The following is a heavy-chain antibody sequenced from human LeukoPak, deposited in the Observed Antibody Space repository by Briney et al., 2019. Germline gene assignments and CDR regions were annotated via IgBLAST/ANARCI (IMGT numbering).Heavy chain of an antibody. Sequence: GGSLRLSCAASGFTFSIYSINWVPHAPGKGREWGSSISSSSSYIYYADSVKGRFTMYRDNAKNSLYLQMNSLRAEATAVYYCAREVGRFLEWLPTYYFDYWGQGNLVAVSS. D-gene: IGHD3-3*01. CDR3: AREVGRFLEWLPTYYFDY. CDR2: ISSSSSYI. V-gene: IGHV3-21*01. CDR1: GFTFSIYS. J-gene: IGHJ4*02.